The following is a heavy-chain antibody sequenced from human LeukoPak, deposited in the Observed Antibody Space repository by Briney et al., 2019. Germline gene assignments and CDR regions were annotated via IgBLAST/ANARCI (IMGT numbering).Heavy chain of an antibody. CDR3: ARQTMVRGVIVPTDV. V-gene: IGHV5-51*01. Sequence: GESLKISCKGSGYSFTSYWIGWVRQMPGKGLEWMGIIYPGDSDTRYSPSFQGQVTISADKSISTAYLQWSSLKASDTAMYYCARQTMVRGVIVPTDVWGQGTTVTVSS. CDR1: GYSFTSYW. J-gene: IGHJ6*02. D-gene: IGHD3-10*01. CDR2: IYPGDSDT.